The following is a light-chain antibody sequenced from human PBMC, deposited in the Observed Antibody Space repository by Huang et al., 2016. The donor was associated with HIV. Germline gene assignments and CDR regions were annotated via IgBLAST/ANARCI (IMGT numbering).Light chain of an antibody. J-gene: IGKJ1*01. V-gene: IGKV1-39*01. CDR3: QQSFSVPRT. CDR2: TAS. Sequence: DIQMTQSPPSLSASVGDRVTFTCQANQNITKSLNWYQQKPGKAPKLLIYTASTLESGVPSRVRGSGSGSLFTLNIVNLQPEDFATYYCQQSFSVPRTFG. CDR1: QNITKS.